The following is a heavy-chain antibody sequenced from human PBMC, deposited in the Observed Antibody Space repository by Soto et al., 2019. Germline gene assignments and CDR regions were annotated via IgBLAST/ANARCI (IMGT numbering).Heavy chain of an antibody. J-gene: IGHJ6*03. V-gene: IGHV1-8*01. CDR1: GYTFTRYD. CDR3: ARLSEESSSSNYYYFYMDV. Sequence: ASVKVSCKASGYTFTRYDITWVRQATGQGLEWMGWMNPQTGNTAYAEKFQGRVTMTRSTSINTAYMELSGLRSEDTAVYYCARLSEESSSSNYYYFYMDVWGKGSTVTVYS. D-gene: IGHD6-6*01. CDR2: MNPQTGNT.